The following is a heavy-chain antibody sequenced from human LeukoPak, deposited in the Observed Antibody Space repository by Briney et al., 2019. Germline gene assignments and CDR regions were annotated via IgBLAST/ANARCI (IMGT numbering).Heavy chain of an antibody. CDR1: GFTFSSYA. J-gene: IGHJ4*02. V-gene: IGHV3-23*01. D-gene: IGHD5-18*01. Sequence: GGTLRLSCAASGFTFSSYAMSWVRQARARGLEWVSAITGSGGSKYYADSVRGRFTTSRDIPKNTLCLQMGSLRAEDTAIYVGAHGEGGYSWTIVFYWGQGTLGTVSS. CDR3: AHGEGGYSWTIVFY. CDR2: ITGSGGSK.